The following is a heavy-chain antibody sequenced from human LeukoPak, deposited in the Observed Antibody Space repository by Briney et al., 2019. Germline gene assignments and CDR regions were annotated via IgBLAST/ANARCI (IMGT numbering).Heavy chain of an antibody. J-gene: IGHJ3*02. CDR3: ARDNNCGGDCYPDAFDI. CDR1: GGTFISYA. V-gene: IGHV1-69*01. CDR2: IIPIFGTA. Sequence: SVKVSCKASGGTFISYAISWVRQAPGQGLEWMGGIIPIFGTANYAQKFQGRVTITADESTSTAYMELSSLRSEDTAVYYCARDNNCGGDCYPDAFDIWGQGTMVTVSS. D-gene: IGHD2-21*02.